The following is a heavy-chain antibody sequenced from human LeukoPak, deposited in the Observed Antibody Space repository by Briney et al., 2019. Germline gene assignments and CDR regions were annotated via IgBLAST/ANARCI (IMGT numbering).Heavy chain of an antibody. CDR3: AKDENRGGATPLDY. CDR2: ISWNSGSI. V-gene: IGHV3-9*01. J-gene: IGHJ4*02. Sequence: GGSLRLSCAASGFTFDDYVMHWVRQAPGKGLEWVSGISWNSGSIGYADSVKGRFTTSRDNAKNSLYLQMNSLRAEDTALYYCAKDENRGGATPLDYWGQGTLVTVSS. CDR1: GFTFDDYV. D-gene: IGHD1-26*01.